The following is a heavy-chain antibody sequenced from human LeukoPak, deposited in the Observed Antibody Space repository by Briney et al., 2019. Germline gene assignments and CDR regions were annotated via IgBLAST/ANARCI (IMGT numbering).Heavy chain of an antibody. Sequence: GASVKVSCKASGYTFTGYYMHWVRQAPGQGLEWMGWINPNNGGTNYAQKFQGRVTMTRDTSTSTAYMELSRLTSDDTAVYYCARGRGTTSSNFDYWGQGTLVTVSS. CDR1: GYTFTGYY. D-gene: IGHD2-2*01. CDR2: INPNNGGT. CDR3: ARGRGTTSSNFDY. J-gene: IGHJ4*02. V-gene: IGHV1-2*02.